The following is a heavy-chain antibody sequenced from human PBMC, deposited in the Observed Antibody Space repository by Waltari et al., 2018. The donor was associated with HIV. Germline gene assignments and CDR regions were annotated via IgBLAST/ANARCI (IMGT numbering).Heavy chain of an antibody. J-gene: IGHJ6*02. D-gene: IGHD3-10*01. Sequence: EVRLVESGGGLVQPGGSLRLSCAASGFTFRSSWMHWVRQAPGKGLVWISRIHSDGSSTSYADFVKGRFTISRDNAKNTLYLEMNSLRAEDTAVYYCARREATVVRGVYYYGMDVWGQGTAVTVSS. CDR1: GFTFRSSW. CDR3: ARREATVVRGVYYYGMDV. V-gene: IGHV3-74*01. CDR2: IHSDGSST.